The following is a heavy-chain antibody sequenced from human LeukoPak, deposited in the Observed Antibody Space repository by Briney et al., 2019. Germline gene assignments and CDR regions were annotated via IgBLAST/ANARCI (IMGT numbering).Heavy chain of an antibody. CDR2: ITGSGTRS. CDR1: GFTFSSFA. J-gene: IGHJ5*02. Sequence: GGSLRLSCAASGFTFSSFAMTWVRQAPGKGLEWVSSITGSGTRSYYADPVKGRFTISRDNSKNTSYLQMSSLRAGDTAVYYCAKDRFLDYYDYFHPWGQGT. D-gene: IGHD2/OR15-2a*01. CDR3: AKDRFLDYYDYFHP. V-gene: IGHV3-23*01.